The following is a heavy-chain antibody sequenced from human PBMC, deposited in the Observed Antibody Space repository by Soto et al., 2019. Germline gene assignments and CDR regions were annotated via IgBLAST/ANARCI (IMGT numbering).Heavy chain of an antibody. Sequence: GWSLRLSCAASGFTFSSYAMHWVRQAPGKGLEWVAVISYDGSNKYYADSVKGRFTISRDNSKNTLYLQMNSLRAEDTAVYYCARAGSDSSGYAFDIWGQGTMVTVSS. CDR2: ISYDGSNK. CDR1: GFTFSSYA. V-gene: IGHV3-30*04. J-gene: IGHJ3*02. D-gene: IGHD3-22*01. CDR3: ARAGSDSSGYAFDI.